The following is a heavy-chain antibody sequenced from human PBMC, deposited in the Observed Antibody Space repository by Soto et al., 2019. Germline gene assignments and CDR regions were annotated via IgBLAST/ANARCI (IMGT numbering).Heavy chain of an antibody. D-gene: IGHD6-13*01. J-gene: IGHJ3*02. CDR2: ITPFNGNT. CDR3: ARASERIAAAGPDAFDI. CDR1: GYTYTYRY. Sequence: SVKVSCKASGYTYTYRYLHWVRQAPGQALEWMGWITPFNGNTNYAQKFQDRVTITRDRSMSTAYMELSSLRSEDTAMYYCARASERIAAAGPDAFDIWGQGTMVTVSS. V-gene: IGHV1-45*02.